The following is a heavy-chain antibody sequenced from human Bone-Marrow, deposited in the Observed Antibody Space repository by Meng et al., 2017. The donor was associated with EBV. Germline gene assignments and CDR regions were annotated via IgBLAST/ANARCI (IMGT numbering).Heavy chain of an antibody. V-gene: IGHV3-11*01. J-gene: IGHJ4*02. D-gene: IGHD1-26*01. CDR3: ARDKLGGSYYFDY. CDR1: GFAFSVYY. Sequence: VQLVESGGGCVVPGRVLRLSCAAFGFAFSVYYMSCIRQAPEKGLEWVSYISSSGSTIYYADSVKGRFTISRDNAKNSLYLQMNSLRAEDTAVYYCARDKLGGSYYFDYWGQGTLVTVPQ. CDR2: ISSSGSTI.